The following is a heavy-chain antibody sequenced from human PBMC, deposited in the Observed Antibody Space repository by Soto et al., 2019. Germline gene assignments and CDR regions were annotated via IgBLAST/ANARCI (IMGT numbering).Heavy chain of an antibody. V-gene: IGHV3-53*01. CDR1: GFSVTNNY. J-gene: IGHJ4*02. CDR3: AGGPLTSWFY. CDR2: IYSGGST. Sequence: EVQLVESGGGLIQPGGSLRLSCAASGFSVTNNYMSWVRQAPGKGLEWVSVIYSGGSTYYADSVKGRFTISRDISKNTLYLQMNSLRPEDTAVYFCAGGPLTSWFYWGQGTLVTVSS. D-gene: IGHD2-8*01.